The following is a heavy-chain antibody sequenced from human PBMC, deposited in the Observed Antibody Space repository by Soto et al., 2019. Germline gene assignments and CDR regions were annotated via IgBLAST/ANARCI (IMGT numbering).Heavy chain of an antibody. Sequence: PGGSLRLSCAASGFTFDDYAMHWVRQAPGKGLEWVSLISWDGGSTYYADSVKGRFTISRDNSKNSLYLQMNSLRAEDTALYYCAKGVVPAAMRPYYSYYGMDVWGQGPTVTVSS. J-gene: IGHJ6*02. CDR2: ISWDGGST. CDR3: AKGVVPAAMRPYYSYYGMDV. D-gene: IGHD2-2*01. CDR1: GFTFDDYA. V-gene: IGHV3-43D*04.